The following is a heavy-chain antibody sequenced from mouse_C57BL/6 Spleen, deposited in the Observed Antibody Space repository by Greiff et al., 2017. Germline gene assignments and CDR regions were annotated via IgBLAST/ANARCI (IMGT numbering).Heavy chain of an antibody. D-gene: IGHD4-1*01. J-gene: IGHJ2*01. CDR1: GFTFSSYG. Sequence: EVKLVESGGDLVKPGGSLKLSCAASGFTFSSYGMSWVRQTPDKRLEWVATISSGGSYTYYPDSVKGRFTISRDNAKNTLYLQRSSLKSEDTAMYYCARRGIGFDYWGQGTTLTVSS. CDR2: ISSGGSYT. V-gene: IGHV5-6*02. CDR3: ARRGIGFDY.